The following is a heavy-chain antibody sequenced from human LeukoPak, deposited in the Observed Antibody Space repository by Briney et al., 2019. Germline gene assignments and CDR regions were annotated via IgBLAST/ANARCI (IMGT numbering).Heavy chain of an antibody. D-gene: IGHD1-26*01. V-gene: IGHV4-59*01. Sequence: SETLSLTCTVSGGAISSSYWSWIRQPPGKGLEWIGYIYYSGSTNYNPSLKSRVTISVDTSKNQFSLKLSSVTAADTAVYYCARGRMGAVDAFDIWGQGTMVTVSS. CDR3: ARGRMGAVDAFDI. J-gene: IGHJ3*02. CDR2: IYYSGST. CDR1: GGAISSSY.